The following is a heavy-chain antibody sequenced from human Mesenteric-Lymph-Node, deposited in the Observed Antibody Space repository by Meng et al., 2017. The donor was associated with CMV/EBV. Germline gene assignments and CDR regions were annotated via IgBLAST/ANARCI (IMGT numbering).Heavy chain of an antibody. CDR1: GYTFTSYY. CDR3: ARDLIFARPLSPHYFDY. D-gene: IGHD6-6*01. Sequence: ASVKVSCKASGYTFTSYYMHWVRQAPGQGLEWMGIINPSGGSTSYAQKFQGRVTMTRDTSTSTVYMELSSLRSEDTAVYYCARDLIFARPLSPHYFDYWGQGTLVTVSS. J-gene: IGHJ4*02. V-gene: IGHV1-46*01. CDR2: INPSGGST.